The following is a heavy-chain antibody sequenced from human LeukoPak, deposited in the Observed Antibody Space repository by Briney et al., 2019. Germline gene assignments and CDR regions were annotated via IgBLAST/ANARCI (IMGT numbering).Heavy chain of an antibody. V-gene: IGHV3-23*01. D-gene: IGHD6-19*01. CDR1: GFTFTSYG. J-gene: IGHJ4*02. CDR3: AKDAVNLGLRYASGWYFDY. CDR2: ISGIGDKT. Sequence: GGSLRLSCAASGFTFTSYGMSWVRQAPGKGLEWISLISGIGDKTYYADSVKGRFTFSRDNSKNTVYLQMDSLRAEDTAVYYCAKDAVNLGLRYASGWYFDYWGQGTLVTVSS.